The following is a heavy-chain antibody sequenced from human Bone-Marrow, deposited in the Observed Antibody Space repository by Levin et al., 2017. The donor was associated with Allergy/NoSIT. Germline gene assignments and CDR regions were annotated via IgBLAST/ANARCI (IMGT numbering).Heavy chain of an antibody. CDR2: ISWDGTGT. Sequence: PGGSLRLSCVASGFTFDNYAMHWVRQAPGKGLEWVSLISWDGTGTYYTDAVRGRFTVSRDNSKNSLYLQMNSLRPEDTALYYCAKVNFHYYHGMDVWGRGTTVTVSS. J-gene: IGHJ6*02. D-gene: IGHD3-3*01. CDR3: AKVNFHYYHGMDV. V-gene: IGHV3-43D*04. CDR1: GFTFDNYA.